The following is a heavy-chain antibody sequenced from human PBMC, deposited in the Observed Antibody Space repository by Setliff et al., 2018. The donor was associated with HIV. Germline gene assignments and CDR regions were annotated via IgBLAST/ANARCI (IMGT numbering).Heavy chain of an antibody. J-gene: IGHJ5*02. CDR1: GFTFSSYS. CDR3: ASSGSGSYINWFGP. CDR2: ISSSSSTI. D-gene: IGHD3-10*01. Sequence: GESLKISCAASGFTFSSYSMNWVRQAPGKGLEWVSYISSSSSTIYYADSVKGRFTISRDNAKNSVHLQMTSLRAEDTAVYYCASSGSGSYINWFGPWGQGTLVTVSS. V-gene: IGHV3-48*01.